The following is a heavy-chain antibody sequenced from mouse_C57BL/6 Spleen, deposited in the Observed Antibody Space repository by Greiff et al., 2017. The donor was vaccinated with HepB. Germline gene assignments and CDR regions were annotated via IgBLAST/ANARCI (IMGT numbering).Heavy chain of an antibody. V-gene: IGHV1-81*01. CDR2: IYPRSGNT. J-gene: IGHJ1*03. Sequence: QVHVKQSGAELARPGASVKLSCKASGYTFTSYGISWVKQRTGQGLEWIGEIYPRSGNTYYNEKFKGKATLTADKSSSTAYMELRSLTSEDSAVYFCARDHYGSWGYFDVWGTGTTVTVSS. CDR3: ARDHYGSWGYFDV. CDR1: GYTFTSYG. D-gene: IGHD1-1*01.